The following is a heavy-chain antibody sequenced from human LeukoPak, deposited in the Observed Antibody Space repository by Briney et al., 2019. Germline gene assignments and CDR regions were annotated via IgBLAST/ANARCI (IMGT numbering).Heavy chain of an antibody. J-gene: IGHJ5*02. CDR3: AGVGDYGDYSGFDP. D-gene: IGHD4-17*01. Sequence: ASVKVSCKASGYTFTCYYMHWVRQAPGQGLEWMGWINPNSGGTNYAQKFQGWVTMTRDTSISTAYMELSRLRSDDTAVYYCAGVGDYGDYSGFDPWGQGTLVTVSS. CDR2: INPNSGGT. V-gene: IGHV1-2*04. CDR1: GYTFTCYY.